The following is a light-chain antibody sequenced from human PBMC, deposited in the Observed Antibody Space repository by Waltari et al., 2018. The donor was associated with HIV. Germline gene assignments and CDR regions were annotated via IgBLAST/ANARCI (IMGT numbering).Light chain of an antibody. Sequence: QSVLTQPPSVSGAPGQRVTISCTGSSSNIGAGYDVHWYQQLPGTAPKLLIYGNHNRPSGGPDRVAGSKSATSASLAITGLQAEDEADYYCQSYDSSLSGWVFGGGTKLTVL. CDR3: QSYDSSLSGWV. J-gene: IGLJ3*02. CDR2: GNH. CDR1: SSNIGAGYD. V-gene: IGLV1-40*01.